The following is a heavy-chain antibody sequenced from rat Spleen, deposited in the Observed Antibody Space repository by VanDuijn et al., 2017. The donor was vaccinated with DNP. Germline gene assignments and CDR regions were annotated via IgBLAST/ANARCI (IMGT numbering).Heavy chain of an antibody. J-gene: IGHJ1*01. V-gene: IGHV5S13*01. D-gene: IGHD5-1*01. Sequence: EVQLVESGGGLVQPGRSLKLSCVASGFTFSNYGMAWVRQAPTKGLEWVASITNSGGNTYYRDSVKGRFTISRDNAKNTLYLQMNSLRSEDTATYYCARGSGTYYWYFDFWGPGTMVTVSS. CDR1: GFTFSNYG. CDR3: ARGSGTYYWYFDF. CDR2: ITNSGGNT.